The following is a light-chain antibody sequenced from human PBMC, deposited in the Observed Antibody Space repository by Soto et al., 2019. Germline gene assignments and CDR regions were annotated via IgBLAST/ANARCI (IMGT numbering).Light chain of an antibody. CDR3: QQYNNWPPLT. V-gene: IGKV3-20*01. CDR2: GAS. Sequence: EIVLTQSPGTLALSPGERATLSGVAIQSLNARYLAWYQVKPGQAPRLLFYGASSRATGIPDRFSGSGSGTEFTLTISSLQSEDFAVYYCQQYNNWPPLTFGGRTKVDTK. CDR1: QSLNARY. J-gene: IGKJ4*01.